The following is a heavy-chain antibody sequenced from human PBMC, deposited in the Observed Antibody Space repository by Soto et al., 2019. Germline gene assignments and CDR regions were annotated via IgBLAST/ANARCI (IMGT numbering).Heavy chain of an antibody. CDR1: EFNFKAYG. J-gene: IGHJ4*02. CDR3: AVGGGDLSLTPLDY. CDR2: ISTDGGKQ. V-gene: IGHV3-30-3*01. Sequence: QVRLVESGGGVVQPGRSLRLSCVASEFNFKAYGIHWVRQAPGKGLEWVAVISTDGGKQHLADSVKGRFTISRDNLKNTLYLQMNNVRPEDTAVYFCAVGGGDLSLTPLDYWGQGSLVTVSS. D-gene: IGHD3-16*02.